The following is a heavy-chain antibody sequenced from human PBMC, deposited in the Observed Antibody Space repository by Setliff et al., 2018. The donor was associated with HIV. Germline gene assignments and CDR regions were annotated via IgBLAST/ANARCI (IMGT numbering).Heavy chain of an antibody. CDR3: ATSPAGEILGSRPFYFDY. Sequence: SETLSLTCTVSGDSFNFNYYYWVWIRQPPGKGLEWIGSIYYSGSTYYNPSLKSRVTISVDTSKNHFSLKLRSVTAADTAVYYCATSPAGEILGSRPFYFDYWGQGTLVTVSS. D-gene: IGHD3-10*01. CDR2: IYYSGST. J-gene: IGHJ4*02. V-gene: IGHV4-39*02. CDR1: GDSFNFNYYY.